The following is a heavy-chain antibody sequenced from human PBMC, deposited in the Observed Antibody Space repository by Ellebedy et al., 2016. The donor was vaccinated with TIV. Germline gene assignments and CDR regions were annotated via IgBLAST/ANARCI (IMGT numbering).Heavy chain of an antibody. CDR1: GGSISSGDYY. CDR2: IYYSGST. V-gene: IGHV4-30-4*02. CDR3: ARDTDSSGYFDY. D-gene: IGHD3-22*01. J-gene: IGHJ4*02. Sequence: SETLSLXCTVSGGSISSGDYYWSWIRQPPGKGLEWIGYIYYSGSTYYNPSLKSRITISVDTSKNQFSLKLSSVTAADTAVYYCARDTDSSGYFDYWGQGTLVTVSS.